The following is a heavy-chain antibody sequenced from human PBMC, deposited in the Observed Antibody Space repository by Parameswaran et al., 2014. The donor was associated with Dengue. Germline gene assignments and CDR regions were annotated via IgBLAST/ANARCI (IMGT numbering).Heavy chain of an antibody. D-gene: IGHD3-16*01. CDR3: ARDWGSGYGPKDY. CDR2: INPNSGGT. V-gene: IGHV1-2*02. Sequence: WVRQAPGQGLEWMGWINPNSGGTNYAQKFQGRVTMTRDTSISTAYMELSRLRSDDTAVYYCARDWGSGYGPKDYWGQGTLVTVSS. J-gene: IGHJ4*02.